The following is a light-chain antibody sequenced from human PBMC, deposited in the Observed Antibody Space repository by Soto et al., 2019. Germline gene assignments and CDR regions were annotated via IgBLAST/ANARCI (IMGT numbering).Light chain of an antibody. Sequence: DIQMTQSPSSLSASVGDRVTITCRASQSISTYLNWYQQKPGKAPKLLIYQASSLESGVPSRFSGSRSGTEFTLTISSLQPEDFATYYCLQENSYPRTFGQGTKVDI. CDR2: QAS. J-gene: IGKJ1*01. CDR3: LQENSYPRT. V-gene: IGKV1-17*01. CDR1: QSISTY.